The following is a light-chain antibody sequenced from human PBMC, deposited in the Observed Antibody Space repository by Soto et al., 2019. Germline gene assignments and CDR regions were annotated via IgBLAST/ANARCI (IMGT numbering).Light chain of an antibody. J-gene: IGKJ5*01. CDR1: QSISSS. CDR3: QQYSSSPS. Sequence: EIVMTQSPDTLTVATGERDTLSCRASQSISSSLAWYQQKPGQAPRLLIYGASNRATGIPARFSGSGSGTEFTLSIGSLQSEDFAVYYCQQYSSSPSFGQGTRLEIK. V-gene: IGKV3D-15*01. CDR2: GAS.